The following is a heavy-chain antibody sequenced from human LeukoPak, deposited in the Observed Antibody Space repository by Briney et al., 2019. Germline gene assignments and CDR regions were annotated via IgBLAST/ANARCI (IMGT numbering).Heavy chain of an antibody. Sequence: HPGGSLRLSCAISGFTFAKFAMSWVRQAPGKGLEWVSTISGSGIVTYYADSVKGRFTISRDNAKNSLYLQMNSLRAEDTAVYYCARRINYYDSSGYLYWGQGTLVTVSS. V-gene: IGHV3-23*01. CDR3: ARRINYYDSSGYLY. J-gene: IGHJ4*02. D-gene: IGHD3-22*01. CDR1: GFTFAKFA. CDR2: ISGSGIVT.